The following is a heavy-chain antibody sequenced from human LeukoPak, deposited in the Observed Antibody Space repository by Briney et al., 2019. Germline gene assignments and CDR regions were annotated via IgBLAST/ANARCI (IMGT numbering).Heavy chain of an antibody. V-gene: IGHV3-30*02. CDR2: IRYDGSNK. Sequence: PGGSLRLSCAASGFTFSSYGMHWVRQAPGKGLEWVAFIRYDGSNKYYADSVKGRFTISRDNSKNTLYLQMNSLRAEDTAVYYCAHQYQLIGSYYYYGMDVWGQGTTVTVSS. D-gene: IGHD2-2*01. CDR3: AHQYQLIGSYYYYGMDV. CDR1: GFTFSSYG. J-gene: IGHJ6*02.